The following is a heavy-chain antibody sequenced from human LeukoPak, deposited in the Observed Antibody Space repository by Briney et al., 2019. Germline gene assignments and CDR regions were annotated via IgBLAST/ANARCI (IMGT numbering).Heavy chain of an antibody. Sequence: GGSLRLSCAASGFTFNNYGMHWVRQAPGKGLEWVAVISYDGSNKYYADSVKGRFTISRDNSKNTLYLQMNSLRAEDTAVYYCAKDFYYGSGSFDYWGQGTLVTVSS. J-gene: IGHJ4*02. CDR1: GFTFNNYG. CDR3: AKDFYYGSGSFDY. CDR2: ISYDGSNK. D-gene: IGHD3-10*01. V-gene: IGHV3-30*18.